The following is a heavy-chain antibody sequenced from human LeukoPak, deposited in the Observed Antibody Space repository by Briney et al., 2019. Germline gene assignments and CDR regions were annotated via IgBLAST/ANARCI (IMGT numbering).Heavy chain of an antibody. Sequence: SETLSLTCTVSGGSISSYYWSWIRQPPGKGLEWIGYINYSGSTNYNPSLKSRVTISVDTSKNQFSLKLSSVTAADTAVYYCARHESSSITMVRGVISYFDYWGQGTLVTVSS. V-gene: IGHV4-59*08. CDR2: INYSGST. CDR3: ARHESSSITMVRGVISYFDY. J-gene: IGHJ4*02. D-gene: IGHD3-10*01. CDR1: GGSISSYY.